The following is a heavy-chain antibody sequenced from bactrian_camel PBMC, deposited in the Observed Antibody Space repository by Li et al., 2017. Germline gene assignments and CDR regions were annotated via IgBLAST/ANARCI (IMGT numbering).Heavy chain of an antibody. CDR2: IGNPGTT. Sequence: HAQLVESGGGSVQAGGSLRLSCAFSGYTGNCMGWFRQAAGKEREVVATIGNPGTTTYADSAKGRFTISKDNAKNTLILQMNSVKPEDTAIYYCAAAKGIPDLLRGGYLSARSYNYWGRGTQVTVSS. J-gene: IGHJ4*01. D-gene: IGHD3*01. CDR1: GYTGNC. V-gene: IGHV3S53*01. CDR3: AAAKGIPDLLRGGYLSARSYNY.